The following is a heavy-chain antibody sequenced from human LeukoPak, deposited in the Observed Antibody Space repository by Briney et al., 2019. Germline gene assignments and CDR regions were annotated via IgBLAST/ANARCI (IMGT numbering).Heavy chain of an antibody. Sequence: PGGSPRLSCAASGFTFSSYGMSWVRQAPGKGLEWVSGIVGSDGSTYYADSMKGRFTISRDNSKNTLYLQMNSLRAEDTAVYYCAKDACEGGDCFGWFDPWGQGTLVTVSS. CDR1: GFTFSSYG. CDR2: IVGSDGST. J-gene: IGHJ5*02. D-gene: IGHD2-21*02. V-gene: IGHV3-23*01. CDR3: AKDACEGGDCFGWFDP.